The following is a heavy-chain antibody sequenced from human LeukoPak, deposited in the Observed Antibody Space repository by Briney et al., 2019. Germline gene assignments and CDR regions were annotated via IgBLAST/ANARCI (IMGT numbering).Heavy chain of an antibody. D-gene: IGHD3-10*01. Sequence: ASVKVSCKASGYTFSSYGISWVRQAPGQGLEWMGWISGYNGNTNYAQKLQGRVTMTTDTSTSTAYMELRSLRSDDTAVYYCAVASGYGFQNWFDPWGQGTLVTVSS. J-gene: IGHJ5*02. CDR3: AVASGYGFQNWFDP. CDR2: ISGYNGNT. V-gene: IGHV1-18*01. CDR1: GYTFSSYG.